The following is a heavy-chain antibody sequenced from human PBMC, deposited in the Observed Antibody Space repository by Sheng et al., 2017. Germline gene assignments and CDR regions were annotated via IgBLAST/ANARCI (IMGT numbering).Heavy chain of an antibody. CDR1: GGSFSGYY. CDR3: ARGWRCSSTSCKFDP. D-gene: IGHD2-2*01. Sequence: QVQLQQWGAGLLKPSETLSLTCAVYGGSFSGYYWSWIRQPPGKGLEWIGEINHSGSTNYNPSLKSRVTISVDTSKNQFSLKLSSVTAADTAVYYCARGWRCSSTSCKFDPWGQGTLVTVSS. J-gene: IGHJ5*02. CDR2: INHSGST. V-gene: IGHV4-34*01.